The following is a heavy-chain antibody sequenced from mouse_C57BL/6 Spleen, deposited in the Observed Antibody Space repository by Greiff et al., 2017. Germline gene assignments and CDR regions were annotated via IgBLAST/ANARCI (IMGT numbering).Heavy chain of an antibody. CDR1: GFNIKDYY. CDR2: IDPEDGET. J-gene: IGHJ2*01. D-gene: IGHD1-1*01. Sequence: EVQLHQSGAELVKPGASVKLSCTASGFNIKDYYMHWVKQRTVQGLEWIGRIDPEDGETKYAPKFQGKATITADTSSNTAYLQLSSLTSEDTAVYSCARRALLSYFDYWGQGTTLTVSS. CDR3: ARRALLSYFDY. V-gene: IGHV14-2*01.